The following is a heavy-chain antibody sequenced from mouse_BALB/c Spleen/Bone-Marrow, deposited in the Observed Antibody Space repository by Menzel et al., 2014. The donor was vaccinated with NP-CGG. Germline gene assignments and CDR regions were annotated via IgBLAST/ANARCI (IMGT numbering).Heavy chain of an antibody. V-gene: IGHV1-15*01. CDR2: IDPETDNT. D-gene: IGHD1-1*01. CDR1: GYTFTDYE. Sequence: QVQLKQSGAELVRPGASVTLSCKASGYTFTDYEMHWVKQTPVHGLEWIGSIDPETDNTVFNQKFKAKATLTADRSSNTASMGLRSLTSEDSAVYYCTRYGSRGYWGQGTLVTVS. J-gene: IGHJ3*02. CDR3: TRYGSRGY.